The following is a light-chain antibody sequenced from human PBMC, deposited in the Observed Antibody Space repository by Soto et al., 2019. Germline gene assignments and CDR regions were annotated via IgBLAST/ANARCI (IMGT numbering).Light chain of an antibody. Sequence: EIVMTQSPATLSVSPGERATLSCRASQSVDSNLAWYQQKPDQAPRLLIYVASTRATGVPARFSGSGSGTEFTLTISSLQSEDFAVYYCQQYNNWPIAFGQGTKLEIK. J-gene: IGKJ2*01. CDR3: QQYNNWPIA. CDR2: VAS. V-gene: IGKV3-15*01. CDR1: QSVDSN.